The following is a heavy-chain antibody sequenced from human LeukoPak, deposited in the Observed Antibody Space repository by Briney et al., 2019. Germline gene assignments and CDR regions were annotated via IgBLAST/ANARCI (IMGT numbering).Heavy chain of an antibody. J-gene: IGHJ3*02. Sequence: GGSLRLSCAASGFTFSSYAMHWVRQAPGKGLEYVSAISSNGGSTYYANSVKGRFTISRDNSKNTLYLQMGSLRAEDMAVYYCAREQQPGAFDIWGQGTMVTVSS. V-gene: IGHV3-64*01. D-gene: IGHD6-13*01. CDR2: ISSNGGST. CDR1: GFTFSSYA. CDR3: AREQQPGAFDI.